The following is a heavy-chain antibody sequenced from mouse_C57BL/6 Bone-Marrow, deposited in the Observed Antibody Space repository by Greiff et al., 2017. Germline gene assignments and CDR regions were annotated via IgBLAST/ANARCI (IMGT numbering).Heavy chain of an antibody. CDR3: ARLTNWGYYFDY. Sequence: DVQLVESGGGLVQPGGSLKLSCAASGFTFSDYYMYWVRQTPEKRLEWVAYISNGGGSTYYPDTVKGRFTISRDNAKNTLYLQMSRLKSEDTAMYYCARLTNWGYYFDYWGQGTTLTVSS. J-gene: IGHJ2*01. CDR2: ISNGGGST. CDR1: GFTFSDYY. V-gene: IGHV5-12*01. D-gene: IGHD4-1*01.